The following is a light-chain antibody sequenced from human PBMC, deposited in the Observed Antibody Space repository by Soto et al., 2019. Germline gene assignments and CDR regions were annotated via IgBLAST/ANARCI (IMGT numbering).Light chain of an antibody. CDR2: KAS. Sequence: DIQMTQSPSTLSASVGDRVTITCRASQSLSGCLAWYQQKPGKAPKLLIYKASNLETGVPSRFSGSGSGTEFTLTISSLQPDDFATYYCHQYNSFSYTFGQGTKLEIK. CDR3: HQYNSFSYT. CDR1: QSLSGC. V-gene: IGKV1-5*03. J-gene: IGKJ2*01.